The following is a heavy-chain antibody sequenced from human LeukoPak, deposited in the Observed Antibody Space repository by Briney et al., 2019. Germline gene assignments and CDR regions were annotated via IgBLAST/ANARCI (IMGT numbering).Heavy chain of an antibody. J-gene: IGHJ4*02. CDR3: ATPRDYGDYGSDY. Sequence: ASVKVSCKVSGYTLTELSMHWVRQAPGKGLEWMGGFDPEDGETIYAQKFQGRVTMTEGTSTDTAYMELSSLRSEDTAVYYCATPRDYGDYGSDYWGQGTLVTVSS. CDR2: FDPEDGET. D-gene: IGHD4-17*01. CDR1: GYTLTELS. V-gene: IGHV1-24*01.